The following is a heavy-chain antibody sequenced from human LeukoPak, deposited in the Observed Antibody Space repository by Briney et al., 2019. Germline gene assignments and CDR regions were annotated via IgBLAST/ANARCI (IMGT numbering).Heavy chain of an antibody. Sequence: GASVKVSCKASGYTFATYDTNWVRQATGQGPEWIGWMNPNSGNTGYAQKFQGRINLTRNTSISTAYMELISLRSEDTAVYYCVRAAQEGRDSLTGIQTGNWFNPWGQGTMVTVSS. CDR2: MNPNSGNT. J-gene: IGHJ5*02. CDR1: GYTFATYD. CDR3: VRAAQEGRDSLTGIQTGNWFNP. D-gene: IGHD3-9*01. V-gene: IGHV1-8*01.